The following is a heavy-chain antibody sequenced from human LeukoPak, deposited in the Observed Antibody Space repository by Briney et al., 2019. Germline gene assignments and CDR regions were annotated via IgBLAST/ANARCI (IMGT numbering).Heavy chain of an antibody. CDR3: ARGVYSSASYYYYMDV. Sequence: SVTVSCKASGGTFSSYAISWVRQAPGQGREWMGGIIPIFGTANYAQKFQGRVTITTDESTSTAYMELSSLRSEDTAVYYCARGVYSSASYYYYMDVWGKGTTVTVSS. D-gene: IGHD2-15*01. V-gene: IGHV1-69*05. CDR2: IIPIFGTA. J-gene: IGHJ6*03. CDR1: GGTFSSYA.